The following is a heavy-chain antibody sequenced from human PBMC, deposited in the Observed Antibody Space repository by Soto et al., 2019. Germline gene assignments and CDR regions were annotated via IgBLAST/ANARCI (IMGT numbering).Heavy chain of an antibody. D-gene: IGHD2-15*01. CDR2: IYHSGST. V-gene: IGHV4-38-2*02. J-gene: IGHJ5*02. CDR1: GCSVSNGHY. CDR3: ASRYCSGGSCPLADNWFDP. Sequence: SETLSLTSTASGCSVSNGHYWGWIRPHPGKGLEWIGSIYHSGSTYYNPSLKSRVTISVDTSKNQFSLKLSSVTAADTAVYYCASRYCSGGSCPLADNWFDPWGQGTLVTVS.